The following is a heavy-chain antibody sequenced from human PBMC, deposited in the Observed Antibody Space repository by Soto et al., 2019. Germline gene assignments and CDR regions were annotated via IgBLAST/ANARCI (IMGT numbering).Heavy chain of an antibody. J-gene: IGHJ6*02. CDR2: IYYSGST. D-gene: IGHD5-12*01. V-gene: IGHV4-30-4*01. CDR3: ARVRRPLRHYYYYGMDV. CDR1: GGSISSGDYY. Sequence: SETLSLTCTVSGGSISSGDYYWSWIRQPPGKGLEWIGYIYYSGSTYYNPSLKSRVTISVDTSKNQFSLKLSSVTAADTAVYYCARVRRPLRHYYYYGMDVWGQGTTVTVSS.